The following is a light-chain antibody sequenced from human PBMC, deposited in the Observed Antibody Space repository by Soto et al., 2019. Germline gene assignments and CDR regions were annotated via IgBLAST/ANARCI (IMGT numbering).Light chain of an antibody. CDR3: SSYSISTAYL. CDR2: EVS. V-gene: IGLV2-14*01. Sequence: QSALTQPASVSGAPGQSSTIACAGRSSDVGGYDYVSWYQLHPGKAPKLMVFEVSNRPSGVSYRFSGSKSGNTASLTISGLQAEDEADYFCSSYSISTAYLFGTGTKVTVL. J-gene: IGLJ1*01. CDR1: SSDVGGYDY.